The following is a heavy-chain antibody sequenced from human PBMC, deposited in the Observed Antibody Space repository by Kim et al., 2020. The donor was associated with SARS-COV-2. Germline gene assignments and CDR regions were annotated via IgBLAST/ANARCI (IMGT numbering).Heavy chain of an antibody. CDR1: GFTFDTYA. CDR2: ISGNGVNK. Sequence: VGSLRLSCVASGFTFDTYAMSWVRQAPGKGLEWVSVISGNGVNKFYADSVRGRFTISRDNSNNTLYLQMNSLRVEDTALYYCAKVVVMDGYNYYYYYGM. V-gene: IGHV3-23*01. CDR3: AKVVVMDGYNYYYYYGM. D-gene: IGHD3-22*01. J-gene: IGHJ6*01.